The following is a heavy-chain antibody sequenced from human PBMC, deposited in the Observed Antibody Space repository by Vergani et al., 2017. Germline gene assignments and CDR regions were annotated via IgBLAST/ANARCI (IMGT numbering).Heavy chain of an antibody. V-gene: IGHV3-23*01. D-gene: IGHD2-15*01. CDR3: AKARDPNCKGGNCYSYYYGLDL. CDR1: GFIFSSYA. CDR2: ISGSGGNT. J-gene: IGHJ6*02. Sequence: EVQLLESGGGLVQPGGSLRLSCGASGFIFSSYAMTWVRQAPGKGLEWVSAISGSGGNTFYTDSVKGRFTISRDNSKDTLYLQMNSLRVEDTAIYYCAKARDPNCKGGNCYSYYYGLDLWGQXP.